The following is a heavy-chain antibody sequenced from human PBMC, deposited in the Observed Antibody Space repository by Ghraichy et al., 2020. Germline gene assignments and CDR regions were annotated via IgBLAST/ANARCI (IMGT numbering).Heavy chain of an antibody. D-gene: IGHD3-9*01. CDR3: ARDRRYDILTGYYKKWYFDL. CDR2: IKHDGSDK. Sequence: GSVKVSCAASGFTFSSYWMSWVRQAPGKGLEWVANIKHDGSDKYYVDSVRGRFTISRDNVNNSVYLQMNSLRAEDTAFYYCARDRRYDILTGYYKKWYFDLWGRGTLVTVSS. J-gene: IGHJ2*01. V-gene: IGHV3-7*03. CDR1: GFTFSSYW.